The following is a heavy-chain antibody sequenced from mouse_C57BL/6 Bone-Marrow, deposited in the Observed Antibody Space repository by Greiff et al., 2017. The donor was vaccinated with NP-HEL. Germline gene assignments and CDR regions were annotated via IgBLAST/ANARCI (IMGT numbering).Heavy chain of an antibody. CDR2: IDPSDSET. J-gene: IGHJ1*03. Sequence: VQLQQPGAELVRPGSSVKLSCKASGYTFTSYWMHWVKQRPIQGLEWIGNIDPSDSETHYNQKFKDKATLTVDKSSSTAYMQLSSLTSEDSAVYYCARRTVVALYWYFDVWGTGTTVTVSS. D-gene: IGHD1-1*01. CDR3: ARRTVVALYWYFDV. CDR1: GYTFTSYW. V-gene: IGHV1-52*01.